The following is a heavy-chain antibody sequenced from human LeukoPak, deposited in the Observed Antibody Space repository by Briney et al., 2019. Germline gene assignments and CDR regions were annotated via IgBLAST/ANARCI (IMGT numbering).Heavy chain of an antibody. J-gene: IGHJ4*02. D-gene: IGHD2/OR15-2a*01. CDR2: IYHSGST. Sequence: SETLSLTCAVSGGSISSGGYSWSWIRQPPGKGLEWIGYIYHSGSTYYNPSLKSRVTISVDRSNNQFSLKLSSVTAADTAVYYCARDRGILVDWSQGTLVTVSS. V-gene: IGHV4-30-2*01. CDR3: ARDRGILVD. CDR1: GGSISSGGYS.